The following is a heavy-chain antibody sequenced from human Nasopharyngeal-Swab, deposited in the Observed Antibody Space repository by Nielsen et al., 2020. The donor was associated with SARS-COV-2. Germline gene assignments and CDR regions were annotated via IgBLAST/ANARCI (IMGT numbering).Heavy chain of an antibody. CDR2: INSDGSNT. D-gene: IGHD1/OR15-1a*01. J-gene: IGHJ4*02. CDR3: ASPAGRTKDFDY. V-gene: IGHV3-74*01. Sequence: GESLKISCAASGFTFSNYWMHWVRQAPGKGLVWVSRINSDGSNTNYADSVKGRFTISRDNAKNTLYLQMNSLRAEDTAVYYCASPAGRTKDFDYWGQVTLVTVSS. CDR1: GFTFSNYW.